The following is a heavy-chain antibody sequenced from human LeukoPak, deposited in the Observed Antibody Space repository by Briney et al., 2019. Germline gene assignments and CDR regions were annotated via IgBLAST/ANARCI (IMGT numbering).Heavy chain of an antibody. CDR1: GFTFSSYG. V-gene: IGHV3-30*03. Sequence: QPGRSLRLSCAASGFTFSSYGMHWVRQAPGKGLEWVAVISYDGSNKYYADSVKGRFTISRDNSKNTLYLQMNSLRAEDTALYYCARVRSGLHMDVWGQGTTVTVSS. J-gene: IGHJ6*02. CDR3: ARVRSGLHMDV. CDR2: ISYDGSNK. D-gene: IGHD2-15*01.